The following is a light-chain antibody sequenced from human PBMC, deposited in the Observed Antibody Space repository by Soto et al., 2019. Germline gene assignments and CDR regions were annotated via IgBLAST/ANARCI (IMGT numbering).Light chain of an antibody. CDR1: QSVLYSSNNKDY. CDR3: QQYYSPPWT. CDR2: WAS. J-gene: IGKJ1*01. Sequence: DIVMTQSPDSLAVSLGERATINCKSSQSVLYSSNNKDYLAWYQQKLGQPPKLLIYWASTRESGVPDRFSGSGSGTDFTLPISSLQAEDVAVYYCQQYYSPPWTFGQGTQVEIK. V-gene: IGKV4-1*01.